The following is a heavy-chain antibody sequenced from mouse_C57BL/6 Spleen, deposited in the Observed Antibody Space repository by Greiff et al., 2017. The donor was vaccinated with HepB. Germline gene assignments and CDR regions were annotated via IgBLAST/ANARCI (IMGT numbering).Heavy chain of an antibody. V-gene: IGHV1-7*01. CDR3: EMSALYEAMDY. Sequence: VQLQQSGAELAKPGASVKLSCKASGYTFTSYWMHWVNQRPGQGLEWIGYINPSSGYTKYNQKFKDKATLTADKSSSTAYMQLSSLTYEDSEVYDCEMSALYEAMDYWGQGTSVTVSS. D-gene: IGHD1-1*01. CDR2: INPSSGYT. CDR1: GYTFTSYW. J-gene: IGHJ4*01.